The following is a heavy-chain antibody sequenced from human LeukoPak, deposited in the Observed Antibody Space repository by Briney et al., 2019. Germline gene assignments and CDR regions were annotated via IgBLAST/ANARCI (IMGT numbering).Heavy chain of an antibody. CDR2: IYYSGST. V-gene: IGHV4-59*01. J-gene: IGHJ3*02. CDR3: ARFFYSSSLDAFDI. D-gene: IGHD6-6*01. Sequence: SETLSLTCTVSGGSISSYYWSWIRQPPGKGLEWIGCIYYSGSTNYNPSLKSRVTISVDTSKNQFSLKLSSVTAADTAVYYCARFFYSSSLDAFDIWGQGTMVTVSS. CDR1: GGSISSYY.